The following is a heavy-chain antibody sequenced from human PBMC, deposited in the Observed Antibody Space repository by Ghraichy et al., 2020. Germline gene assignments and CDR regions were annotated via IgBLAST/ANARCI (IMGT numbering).Heavy chain of an antibody. CDR2: ISRSSSYT. J-gene: IGHJ4*02. V-gene: IGHV3-11*06. D-gene: IGHD6-13*01. CDR1: GLTFTDHY. Sequence: GGSLRLSCAASGLTFTDHYMSWIRQAPGKGLEWVSYISRSSSYTKYADFVKGRFTISRDNAKNSLYLQMNSLRAEDTAIDYCASGGSSSWFDYWGQGSLVTVSS. CDR3: ASGGSSSWFDY.